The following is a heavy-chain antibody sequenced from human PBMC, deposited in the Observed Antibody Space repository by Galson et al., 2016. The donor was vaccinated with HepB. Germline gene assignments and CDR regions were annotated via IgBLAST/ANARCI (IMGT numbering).Heavy chain of an antibody. CDR3: AREAGTNVNVFYRYYYGMDV. Sequence: SLRLSCAASGFTFSSYSMHWVRQAPGKGLEWVAAISSDGRNKYYADSVKGRFTFSRDNSKNTLYLKMTTLRADDTAVYFCAREAGTNVNVFYRYYYGMDVWGQGTTVSVSS. CDR2: ISSDGRNK. CDR1: GFTFSSYS. J-gene: IGHJ6*02. V-gene: IGHV3-30*04. D-gene: IGHD1-7*01.